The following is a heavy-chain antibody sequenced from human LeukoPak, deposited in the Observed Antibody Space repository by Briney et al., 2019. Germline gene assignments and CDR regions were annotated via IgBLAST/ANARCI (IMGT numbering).Heavy chain of an antibody. CDR3: MRTDGGSDLGPFDY. D-gene: IGHD1-26*01. V-gene: IGHV4-39*01. J-gene: IGHJ4*02. Sequence: SETLSLTCAVYGGSFSGYYWGWIRQPPRKGLEWIGSISYSGSTYYNPSLKSRVTISVDTSKNQFSLKLSSVTAADTAVYYCMRTDGGSDLGPFDYWSQGTLVTVSS. CDR2: ISYSGST. CDR1: GGSFSGYY.